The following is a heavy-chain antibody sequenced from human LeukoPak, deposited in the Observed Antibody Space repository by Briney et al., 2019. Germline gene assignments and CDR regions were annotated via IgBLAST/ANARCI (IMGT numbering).Heavy chain of an antibody. CDR3: ATESGTYSGTCFDY. J-gene: IGHJ4*02. CDR1: GFTFSSYN. Sequence: GGSLRLSCAASGFTFSSYNMNWVRQAPGKGLEWVSYITSSSNTIYYADSVKGRFTISRDNAKNSLYLQMNSLRAEDTAVYYCATESGTYSGTCFDYWGQGTLVTVSS. D-gene: IGHD1-26*01. V-gene: IGHV3-48*01. CDR2: ITSSSNTI.